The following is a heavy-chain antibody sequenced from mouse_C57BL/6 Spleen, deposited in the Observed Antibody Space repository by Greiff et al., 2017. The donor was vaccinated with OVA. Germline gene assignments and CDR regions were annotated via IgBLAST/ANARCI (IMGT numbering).Heavy chain of an antibody. CDR2: ISDGGSYT. CDR3: ARDRGYPYYFDY. D-gene: IGHD2-14*01. CDR1: GFTFSSYA. V-gene: IGHV5-4*01. J-gene: IGHJ2*01. Sequence: EVHLVESGGGLVKPGGSLKLSCAASGFTFSSYAMSWVRQTPEQRLEWVATISDGGSYTYYPDNVKGRFTISIDNAKNNRYLQMGHLKSEDTAMYYCARDRGYPYYFDYWGQGTTLTVSS.